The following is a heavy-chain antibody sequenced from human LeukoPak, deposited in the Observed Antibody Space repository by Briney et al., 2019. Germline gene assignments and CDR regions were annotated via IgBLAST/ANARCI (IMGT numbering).Heavy chain of an antibody. CDR3: ARERVGSGSPRPYYFEK. CDR1: GYASTVTY. J-gene: IGHJ4*02. Sequence: ASVKVSCKPSGYASTVTYTHSLRPAPGQGLEWMGWINPNTGATNAQRFQGRVTMTRDTSINTAYMELSKLTSDDKGVYYCARERVGSGSPRPYYFEKWGQGTLVTVSS. D-gene: IGHD6-19*01. V-gene: IGHV1-2*02. CDR2: INPNTGAT.